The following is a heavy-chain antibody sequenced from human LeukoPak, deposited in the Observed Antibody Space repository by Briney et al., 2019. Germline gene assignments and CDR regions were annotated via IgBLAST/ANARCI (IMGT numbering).Heavy chain of an antibody. V-gene: IGHV4-39*02. CDR3: ARRSSGGGLFDY. Sequence: SETLSLTCTVSGGSTSSSSYYWGWIRQPPGKGLEWIGSIFYSGNTYYNASLKSRVTISVDTSKNHFSLKLSSMTSADTAVYYCARRSSGGGLFDYWGQGTLVTVSS. D-gene: IGHD6-19*01. J-gene: IGHJ4*02. CDR2: IFYSGNT. CDR1: GGSTSSSSYY.